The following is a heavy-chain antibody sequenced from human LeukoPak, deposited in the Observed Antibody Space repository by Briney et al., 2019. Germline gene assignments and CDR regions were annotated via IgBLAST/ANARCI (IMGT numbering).Heavy chain of an antibody. D-gene: IGHD5-12*01. Sequence: SVTVSCKVSGGTFASYPISWVRQAPGQGLEWMGEITPIFGEAQNAQKFQGRVTITADEPTSTVYMELTSLRLEDTAMYYCARNSRVASTSGLNYWGQGTLVTVSS. CDR2: ITPIFGEA. J-gene: IGHJ4*02. V-gene: IGHV1-69*13. CDR1: GGTFASYP. CDR3: ARNSRVASTSGLNY.